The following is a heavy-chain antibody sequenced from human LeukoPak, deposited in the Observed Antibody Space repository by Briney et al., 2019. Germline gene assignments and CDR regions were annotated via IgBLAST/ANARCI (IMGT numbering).Heavy chain of an antibody. D-gene: IGHD3-10*01. CDR1: GYSFSNYW. V-gene: IGHV5-51*01. CDR2: IFPGDSDI. J-gene: IGHJ4*02. CDR3: ARRGRGGSGSLYYFDY. Sequence: GESLKISCKGSGYSFSNYWIGWVRKMPGKGLEWMGIIFPGDSDIRYSPSSQGQVTISVDKSITTAYLQWSSLEASDTATYYCARRGRGGSGSLYYFDYWGQGTLVTVSS.